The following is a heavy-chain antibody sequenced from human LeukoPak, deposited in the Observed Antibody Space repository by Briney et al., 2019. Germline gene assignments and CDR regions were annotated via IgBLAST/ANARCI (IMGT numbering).Heavy chain of an antibody. D-gene: IGHD3-3*01. V-gene: IGHV3-30*18. CDR2: ISYDGSNK. Sequence: GGSLRLSCAASGFTFSSYGMHWVRQAPGKGLEWVAVISYDGSNKYYADSVKGRFTISRDNSKNTLCLQMNSLRAEDTAVYYCAKDHYYDFWSGTLSPLDYWGQGTLVTVSS. CDR1: GFTFSSYG. J-gene: IGHJ4*02. CDR3: AKDHYYDFWSGTLSPLDY.